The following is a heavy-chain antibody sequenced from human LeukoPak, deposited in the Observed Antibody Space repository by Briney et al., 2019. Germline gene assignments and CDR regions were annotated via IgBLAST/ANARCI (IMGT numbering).Heavy chain of an antibody. CDR1: GYTFTSYY. J-gene: IGHJ4*02. V-gene: IGHV1-46*01. CDR2: INPSGGST. CDR3: ARGDRDFWSGYYNFDY. D-gene: IGHD3-3*01. Sequence: ASVKVSCKASGYTFTSYYMHWVRQAPGQGLEWMGIINPSGGSTSYAQKFQGRVTMTRDMSTSTVYMELSSLRSEDTAVYYCARGDRDFWSGYYNFDYWGQGTLVTVSS.